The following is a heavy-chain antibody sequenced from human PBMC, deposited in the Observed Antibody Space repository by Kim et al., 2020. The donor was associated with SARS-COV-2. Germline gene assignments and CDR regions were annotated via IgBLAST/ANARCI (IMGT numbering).Heavy chain of an antibody. CDR1: GGSISSSSYY. CDR2: IYYSGST. Sequence: SETLSLTCTVSGGSISSSSYYWGWIRQPPGKGLEWIGSIYYSGSTYYNPSLKSRVTISVDTSKNQFSLKLSSVTAADTAVYYCANPQTFDYWGQGTLVTVSS. J-gene: IGHJ4*02. V-gene: IGHV4-39*01. CDR3: ANPQTFDY.